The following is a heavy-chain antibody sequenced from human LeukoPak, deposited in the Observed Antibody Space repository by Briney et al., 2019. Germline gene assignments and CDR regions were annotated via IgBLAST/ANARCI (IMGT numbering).Heavy chain of an antibody. J-gene: IGHJ4*02. D-gene: IGHD3-3*01. CDR2: ISVASNT. Sequence: PGGSLRLSCADSGLAYSSYAMRWVRQAPGKELEWVSTISVASNTFYADSVKGRFTISRDNSRNTVYLQMTSLRADDTAVYYCADYGVSGVRNNFYWGQGTLVTVSS. CDR1: GLAYSSYA. V-gene: IGHV3-23*01. CDR3: ADYGVSGVRNNFY.